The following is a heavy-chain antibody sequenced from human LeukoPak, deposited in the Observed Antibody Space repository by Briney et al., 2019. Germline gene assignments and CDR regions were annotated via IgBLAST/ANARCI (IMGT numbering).Heavy chain of an antibody. CDR2: INHSGST. J-gene: IGHJ4*02. D-gene: IGHD5-18*01. CDR1: GGSFSGYY. V-gene: IGHV4-34*01. CDR3: ARGRWIQLWLDY. Sequence: SETLSLTCAVYGGSFSGYYWSWIRQPPGKGLEWIGEINHSGSTNYNPSLKSRVTISVDTSKNQFSLKLSSVTAADTAVYYCARGRWIQLWLDYWGQGTLVTVSS.